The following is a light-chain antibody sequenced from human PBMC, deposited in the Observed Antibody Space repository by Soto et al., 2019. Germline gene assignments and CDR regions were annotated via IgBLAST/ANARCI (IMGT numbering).Light chain of an antibody. CDR3: SSYTTSSTWV. V-gene: IGLV2-14*01. J-gene: IGLJ3*02. CDR2: KVT. CDR1: SSDVGAYNY. Sequence: QSALTQPASVSGSPGQSITISCTGTSSDVGAYNYVSWYRQHPGKGPELIIYKVTDRPSGVSSRFSGSKSGNTASLTISGLQGEDEADYYCSSYTTSSTWVFGGGTKLTVL.